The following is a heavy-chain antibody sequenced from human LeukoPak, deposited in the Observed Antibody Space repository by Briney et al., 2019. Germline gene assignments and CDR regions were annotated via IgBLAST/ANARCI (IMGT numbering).Heavy chain of an antibody. D-gene: IGHD2-15*01. CDR2: IYYSGST. CDR3: APVVAATHYFDY. Sequence: SETLSLTCAVSGGSISSSNWWSWVRQPPGKGLEWIGSIYYSGSTYYNPSLESRVTISVDMSKNQFSLKLTSVTAADTAVYYCAPVVAATHYFDYWGQGTLVTVSS. J-gene: IGHJ4*02. CDR1: GGSISSSNW. V-gene: IGHV4-4*02.